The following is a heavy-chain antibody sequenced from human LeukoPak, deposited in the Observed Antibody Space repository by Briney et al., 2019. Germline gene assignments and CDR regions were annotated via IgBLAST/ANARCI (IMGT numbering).Heavy chain of an antibody. J-gene: IGHJ4*02. CDR2: INHSGST. V-gene: IGHV4-34*01. D-gene: IGHD6-25*01. CDR1: GGSLSGYY. CDR3: ARIKYSSEY. Sequence: SETLSLTCAVYGGSLSGYYWSWIRQPPGKGLEWIGEINHSGSTNYNPSLESRVTISVDTSKNQFSLKLSSVTAADTAVYYCARIKYSSEYWGQGTLVTVSS.